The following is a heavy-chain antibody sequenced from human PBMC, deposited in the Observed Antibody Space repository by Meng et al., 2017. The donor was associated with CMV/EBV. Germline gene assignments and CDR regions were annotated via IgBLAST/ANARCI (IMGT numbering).Heavy chain of an antibody. D-gene: IGHD3-9*01. CDR1: GFTFSSYS. V-gene: IGHV3-21*01. CDR3: ARDLSNYDILTGYQYYYYGMDV. Sequence: GRSLRLSCAASGFTFSSYSMNWVRQAPGKGLEWISSISSSSSYIYYADSVKGRFTISRDNAKNSLYLQMNSLRAEDTAVYYCARDLSNYDILTGYQYYYYGMDVWGQGTTVTVSS. CDR2: ISSSSSYI. J-gene: IGHJ6*02.